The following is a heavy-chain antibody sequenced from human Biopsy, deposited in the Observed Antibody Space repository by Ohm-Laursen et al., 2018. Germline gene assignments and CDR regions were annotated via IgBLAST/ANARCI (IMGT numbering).Heavy chain of an antibody. D-gene: IGHD3-22*01. CDR1: GGDINNYY. J-gene: IGHJ3*01. CDR2: IYPGGSN. CDR3: ASVVLGPTNDAFDL. V-gene: IGHV4-4*07. Sequence: SETLSLTCNVSGGDINNYYWSWIRQPAGKGLEWIGRIYPGGSNNYNPSLKSRVTMSVDTTKKQLPLRLRSVTAADTAMYYCASVVLGPTNDAFDLWGQGTIVVVSS.